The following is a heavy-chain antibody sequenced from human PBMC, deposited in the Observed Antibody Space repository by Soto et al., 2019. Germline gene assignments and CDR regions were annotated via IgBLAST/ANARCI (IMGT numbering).Heavy chain of an antibody. D-gene: IGHD2-15*01. CDR3: ARYCSGGSCLD. J-gene: IGHJ4*02. V-gene: IGHV4-61*01. CDR2: IYYSGST. Sequence: QVQLQESGPGLVKPSETLSLTYTLSGGSVSSDSYYWSWIRQPPGKELEWIGYIYYSGSTNYNPSLRSRVTMSVDTSKNQFSLNLSSVTAADTAVYYCARYCSGGSCLDWGQGTLVIVSS. CDR1: GGSVSSDSYY.